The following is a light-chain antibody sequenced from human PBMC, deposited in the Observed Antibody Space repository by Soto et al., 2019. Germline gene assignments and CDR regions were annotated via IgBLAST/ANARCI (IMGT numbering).Light chain of an antibody. J-gene: IGKJ4*01. CDR1: QGVSRK. V-gene: IGKV3-15*01. CDR2: GAS. CDR3: QQYHTWPIT. Sequence: DIVMTQSPATLSVAPGEGVTFSCRASQGVSRKLAWYQHKPGQAPRLLISGASTGATGIPARFSGSGSGTEFTLTISSLQSEDCAIYYCQQYHTWPITFGGGTKVEIK.